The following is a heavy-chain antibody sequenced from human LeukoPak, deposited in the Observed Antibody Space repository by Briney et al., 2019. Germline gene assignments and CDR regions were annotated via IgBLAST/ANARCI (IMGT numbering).Heavy chain of an antibody. J-gene: IGHJ3*02. CDR1: GGSISSYY. Sequence: PSETLSLTCTVSGGSISSYYWSWIRHPPGKGLEWIGYIYYSGSTNYNPSLKSRVTISVDTSKNQFSLKLSSVTAADTAVYYCARDPARYRAFDIWGQGTMVTVSS. CDR2: IYYSGST. V-gene: IGHV4-59*01. D-gene: IGHD3-9*01. CDR3: ARDPARYRAFDI.